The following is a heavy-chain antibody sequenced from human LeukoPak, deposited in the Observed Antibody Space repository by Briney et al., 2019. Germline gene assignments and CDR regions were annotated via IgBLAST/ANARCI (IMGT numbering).Heavy chain of an antibody. J-gene: IGHJ3*02. CDR3: ARGHSSSSGAFDI. V-gene: IGHV3-21*01. CDR1: GFTFSSYS. D-gene: IGHD6-6*01. Sequence: GGSLRLSCAASGFTFSSYSMTWVRQAPGKGLEWVSSISSSSSYIYYAGSVKGRFTISRDNAKNSLYLQMNSLRAEDTAVYYCARGHSSSSGAFDIWGQGTMVTVSS. CDR2: ISSSSSYI.